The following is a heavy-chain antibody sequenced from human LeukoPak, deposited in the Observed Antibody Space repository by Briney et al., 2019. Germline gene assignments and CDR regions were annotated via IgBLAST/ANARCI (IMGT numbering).Heavy chain of an antibody. CDR3: ATDVHIVVVTDAFDI. J-gene: IGHJ3*02. CDR2: ILYDGSNK. Sequence: PGTSLSLFCAASGFTLSSYGMQWVQQAPGKGLGWVAVILYDGSNKFYAESVKGRFTISRDNSKILLYLQMNGPRAEDKAVYYCATDVHIVVVTDAFDIWGQGTMVTV. V-gene: IGHV3-30*03. D-gene: IGHD2-21*02. CDR1: GFTLSSYG.